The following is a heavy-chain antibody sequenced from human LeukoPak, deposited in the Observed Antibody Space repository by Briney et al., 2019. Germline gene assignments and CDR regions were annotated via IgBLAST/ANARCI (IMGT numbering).Heavy chain of an antibody. D-gene: IGHD6-25*01. CDR2: INHSGST. J-gene: IGHJ5*02. V-gene: IGHV4-34*01. CDR1: GGSFSGYY. Sequence: PSETLSLTCAVYGGSFSGYYWSWIRQPPGKGLEWIGEINHSGSTNYNPSLKSRVTISVDTSKDQLSLQLSSVTAADTAVYYCARPPGIAAAWFDPWGQGTLVTVSS. CDR3: ARPPGIAAAWFDP.